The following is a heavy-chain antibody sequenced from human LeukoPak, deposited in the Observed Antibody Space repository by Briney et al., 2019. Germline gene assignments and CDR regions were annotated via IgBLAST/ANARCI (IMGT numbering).Heavy chain of an antibody. D-gene: IGHD4-17*01. J-gene: IGHJ3*01. V-gene: IGHV3-23*01. Sequence: PGGSLRLSCAGSGFTFINYAMIWVRQAPGKGLEWVAAITGSGAGTYYADSVQGRFTVSRDNSKSTVYLQMNSLRPEDTAVYYCAKDPNGDYIGAFDFWGQGTMVTVSS. CDR1: GFTFINYA. CDR2: ITGSGAGT. CDR3: AKDPNGDYIGAFDF.